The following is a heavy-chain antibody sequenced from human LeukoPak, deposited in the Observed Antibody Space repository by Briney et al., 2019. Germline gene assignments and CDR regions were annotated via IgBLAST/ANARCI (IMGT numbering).Heavy chain of an antibody. J-gene: IGHJ4*02. Sequence: GGSLRLSCVGSGFTFSTYVIHWVRQAPGKGLEWVAVVSFQPNVQYYADSAKGRFTISRDNAKNSLYLRMNSLRADDTAVYYCVKDSPPRYSGSPPAYWGQGTLVAVSS. CDR1: GFTFSTYV. D-gene: IGHD1-26*01. V-gene: IGHV3-30*04. CDR2: VSFQPNVQ. CDR3: VKDSPPRYSGSPPAY.